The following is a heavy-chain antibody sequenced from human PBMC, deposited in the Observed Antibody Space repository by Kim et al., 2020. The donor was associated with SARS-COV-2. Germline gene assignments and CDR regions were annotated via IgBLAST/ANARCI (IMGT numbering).Heavy chain of an antibody. D-gene: IGHD4-17*01. J-gene: IGHJ6*02. Sequence: ASVKVSCKASGYTFTSYGISWVRQAPGQGLEWMGWISAYNGNTNYAQKLQGRVTMTTDTSTSTAYMELRSLRSDDTAVYYCARDGRSTVTTGGLYYYYGMDVWGQGTTVTVSS. V-gene: IGHV1-18*01. CDR2: ISAYNGNT. CDR3: ARDGRSTVTTGGLYYYYGMDV. CDR1: GYTFTSYG.